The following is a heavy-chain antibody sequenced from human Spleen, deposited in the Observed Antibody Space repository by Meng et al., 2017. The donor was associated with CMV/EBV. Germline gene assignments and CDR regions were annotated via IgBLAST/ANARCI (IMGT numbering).Heavy chain of an antibody. CDR2: ISAYNGNT. CDR3: ARETLWGSQDNAFDI. V-gene: IGHV1-18*01. Sequence: ASVKVSCKASGYTFTTYGITWVRQAPGQGLEWMGWISAYNGNTNYAQKFQGRITMTTDTSTSTAYMELRSLRSDDTAVYYCARETLWGSQDNAFDIWGQGTMVTVSS. CDR1: GYTFTTYG. D-gene: IGHD3-16*01. J-gene: IGHJ3*02.